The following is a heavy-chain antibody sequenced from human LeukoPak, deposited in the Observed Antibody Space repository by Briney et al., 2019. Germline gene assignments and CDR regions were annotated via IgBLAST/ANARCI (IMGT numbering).Heavy chain of an antibody. V-gene: IGHV3-74*01. Sequence: GGSLRLSCAASGFTFSSYWMHWVRQAPGKGLVWGSRINSDGSSTSNADSVKGRFTISRDNAKNTLWLQMNSLRAEDTAVYYCARVVVGSPPRAFDIWGQGTMVTVSS. CDR2: INSDGSST. D-gene: IGHD2-15*01. J-gene: IGHJ3*02. CDR1: GFTFSSYW. CDR3: ARVVVGSPPRAFDI.